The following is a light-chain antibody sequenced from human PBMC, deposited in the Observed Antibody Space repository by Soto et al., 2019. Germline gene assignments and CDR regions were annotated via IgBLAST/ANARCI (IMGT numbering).Light chain of an antibody. J-gene: IGKJ5*01. Sequence: EIVMTQSPATLSMSPGERATLSCRASQSVGSNLVWYQRRPGQTPRVLIYGASTRSTGIPARFSGSGSGTDFTLTISRLEPEDFAVYYCQQYGSSPITFGKGTRVENK. CDR3: QQYGSSPIT. CDR1: QSVGSN. CDR2: GAS. V-gene: IGKV3-15*01.